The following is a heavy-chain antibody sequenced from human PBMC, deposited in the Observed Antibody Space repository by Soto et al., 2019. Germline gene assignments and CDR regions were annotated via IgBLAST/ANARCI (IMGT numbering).Heavy chain of an antibody. V-gene: IGHV3-33*01. Sequence: PGGSLRLSCAASGFTFSSYGMHWVRQAPGKGLEWVAVIWYDGSNKYYADSVKGRFTISRDNSKNTLYLQMNSLRAEDTAVYYCARDWGTQNPTPYWGQGTLVTVSS. CDR1: GFTFSSYG. CDR3: ARDWGTQNPTPY. J-gene: IGHJ4*02. CDR2: IWYDGSNK. D-gene: IGHD3-16*01.